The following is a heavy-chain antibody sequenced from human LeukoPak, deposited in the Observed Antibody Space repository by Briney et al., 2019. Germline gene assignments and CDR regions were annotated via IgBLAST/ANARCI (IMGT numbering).Heavy chain of an antibody. Sequence: ASVKVSCKASGYTFTSYGISWVRQAPGQGLEWMGWISAYNGNTNYAQKLQGRVTMTTDTSTSTAYMELRSPRSDDTAVYYCARVEMNYDFWSGYYTDNWFDPWGQGTLVTVSS. CDR1: GYTFTSYG. D-gene: IGHD3-3*01. J-gene: IGHJ5*02. CDR2: ISAYNGNT. CDR3: ARVEMNYDFWSGYYTDNWFDP. V-gene: IGHV1-18*01.